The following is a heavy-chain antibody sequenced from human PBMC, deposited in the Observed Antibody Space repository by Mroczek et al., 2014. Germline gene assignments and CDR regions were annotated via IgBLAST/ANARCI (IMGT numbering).Heavy chain of an antibody. J-gene: IGHJ4*02. V-gene: IGHV1-8*01. CDR3: ARGRYYDSSGYSTFFDY. Sequence: VQLQESGAEVKKPGASVKVSCKASGYTFTSYDINWVRQATGQGLEWMGWMNPNSGNTGYAQKFQGRVTMTRNTSISTAYMELSSLRSEDTAVYYCARGRYYDSSGYSTFFDYWGQGTLVTVSS. CDR1: GYTFTSYD. D-gene: IGHD3-22*01. CDR2: MNPNSGNT.